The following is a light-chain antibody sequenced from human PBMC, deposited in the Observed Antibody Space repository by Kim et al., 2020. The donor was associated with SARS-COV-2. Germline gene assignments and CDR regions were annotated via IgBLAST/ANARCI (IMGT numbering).Light chain of an antibody. J-gene: IGLJ2*01. CDR3: CSYAGSYTLV. Sequence: QSALTQPRSVSGSPGQSVTISCTGASSDVGRYNYVSWYQQHPGKAPKLMIYDVNQRPSGVPDHFCGSKSGNTASLTISGLQAEDEADYYCCSYAGSYTLVFGGGTQLTVL. CDR2: DVN. CDR1: SSDVGRYNY. V-gene: IGLV2-11*01.